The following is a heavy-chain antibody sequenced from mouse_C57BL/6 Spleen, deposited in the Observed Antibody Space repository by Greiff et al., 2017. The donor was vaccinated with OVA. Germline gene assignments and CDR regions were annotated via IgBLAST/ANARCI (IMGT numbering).Heavy chain of an antibody. Sequence: VQVVESGPELVKPGASVKISCKASGYAFSSSWMNWVKQRPGKGLEWIGRIYPGDGDTNYNGKFKGKATLTADKSSSTAYMQLSSLTSEDSAVYFCARSEVPYYFDYWGQGTTLTVSS. CDR3: ARSEVPYYFDY. J-gene: IGHJ2*01. V-gene: IGHV1-82*01. CDR1: GYAFSSSW. CDR2: IYPGDGDT.